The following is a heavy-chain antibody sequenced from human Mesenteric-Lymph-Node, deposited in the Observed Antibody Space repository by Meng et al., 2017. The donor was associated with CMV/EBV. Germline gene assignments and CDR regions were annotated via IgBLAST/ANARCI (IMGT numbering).Heavy chain of an antibody. J-gene: IGHJ4*02. CDR3: ARGSSYDILTGYFDY. CDR1: GGSFSGYY. D-gene: IGHD3-9*01. CDR2: INHSGST. Sequence: QGQLHQWGEGLLKPSETLSVTCAVYGGSFSGYYWNWIRQSPEKGLEWIGEINHSGSTTYNPSFTSRIIISVDTSTNQISLNMSSVTAADTAVYYCARGSSYDILTGYFDYWGQGALVTVSS. V-gene: IGHV4-34*01.